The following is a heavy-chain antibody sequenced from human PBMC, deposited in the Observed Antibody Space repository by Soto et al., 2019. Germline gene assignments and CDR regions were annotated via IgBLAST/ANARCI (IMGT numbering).Heavy chain of an antibody. D-gene: IGHD3-10*01. CDR2: ISYDGSNK. CDR1: GFTFSSYA. J-gene: IGHJ4*02. CDR3: AREGLRGLNIFDF. V-gene: IGHV3-30-3*01. Sequence: GESLKISCAASGFTFSSYAMHWVRQAPGKGLEWVAVISYDGSNKYYADSVKGRFTISRDNSKNTLYLQMNSLRAEDTAVYYCAREGLRGLNIFDFWGQGTLVTVSS.